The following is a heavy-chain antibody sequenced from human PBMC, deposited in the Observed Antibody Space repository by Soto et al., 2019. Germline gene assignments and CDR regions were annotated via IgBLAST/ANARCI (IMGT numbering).Heavy chain of an antibody. CDR1: GGSIISAGYY. V-gene: IGHV4-31*03. CDR2: IYHSGPT. CDR3: ARGPDRDTPKFDS. Sequence: PSETLSLTCTVSGGSIISAGYYWSWVRQHPGKGLEWMGYIYHSGPTNYTPSLRRRITMSVDTSKYQFSLPLTSVTAPDTAVYYCARGPDRDTPKFDSWGPGILVHVSS. J-gene: IGHJ4*02.